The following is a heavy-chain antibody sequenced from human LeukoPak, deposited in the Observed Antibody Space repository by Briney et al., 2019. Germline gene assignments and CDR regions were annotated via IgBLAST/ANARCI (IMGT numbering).Heavy chain of an antibody. CDR2: ISYDGSNK. CDR1: GFTFSGSA. Sequence: PGGSLRLSCAASGFTFSGSAMHWVRQAPGEGLEWVAVISYDGSNKYYADSVKGRFTISRDNSKNTLYLQMNSLRAEDTAVYYCAKARAGATVDAFDIWGQGTMVTVSS. D-gene: IGHD1-26*01. J-gene: IGHJ3*02. V-gene: IGHV3-30*04. CDR3: AKARAGATVDAFDI.